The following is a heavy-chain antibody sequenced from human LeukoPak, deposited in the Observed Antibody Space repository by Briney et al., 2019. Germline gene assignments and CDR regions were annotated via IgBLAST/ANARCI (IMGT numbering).Heavy chain of an antibody. D-gene: IGHD4-23*01. J-gene: IGHJ4*02. V-gene: IGHV5-51*01. Sequence: GESLKISCKGSGYNFNTYWVAWVRQLPGKGLEWIGIIRPMNSDMRYSPSFQGLVTISADRSINTAYLQWSSLTASDTAMYYCASRPFVTTVVPWDFYWGQGTQVTVSS. CDR2: IRPMNSDM. CDR3: ASRPFVTTVVPWDFY. CDR1: GYNFNTYW.